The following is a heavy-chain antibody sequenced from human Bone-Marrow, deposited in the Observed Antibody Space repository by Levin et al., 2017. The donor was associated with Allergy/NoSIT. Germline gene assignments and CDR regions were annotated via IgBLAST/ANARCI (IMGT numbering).Heavy chain of an antibody. CDR3: TTDYVTHIVVVPAGLDP. Sequence: PGGSLRLSCAASGFTFSNAWMSWVRQAPGKGLEWVGRIKSKTDGGTTDYAAPVKGRFTISRDDSKNTLYLQMNSLKTEDTAVYYCTTDYVTHIVVVPAGLDPWGQGTLVTVSS. J-gene: IGHJ5*02. V-gene: IGHV3-15*01. CDR1: GFTFSNAW. CDR2: IKSKTDGGTT. D-gene: IGHD2-2*01.